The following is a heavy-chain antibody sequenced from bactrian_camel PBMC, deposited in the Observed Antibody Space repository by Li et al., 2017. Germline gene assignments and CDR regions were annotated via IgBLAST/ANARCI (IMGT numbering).Heavy chain of an antibody. CDR2: IYSGGSTT. J-gene: IGHJ6*01. CDR3: ATRPKYCSGRQCPFGY. D-gene: IGHD2*01. Sequence: VQLVESGGGSVQAGGSLNLSCTASGYTYKYNCMGWFRQAPAEEREMVAYIYSGGSTTDYHDSVQGRFIISRDNAKNTVYLQMNSLESKDTALYYCATRPKYCSGRQCPFGYWGQGTQVTVS. V-gene: IGHV3S36*01. CDR1: GYTYKYNC.